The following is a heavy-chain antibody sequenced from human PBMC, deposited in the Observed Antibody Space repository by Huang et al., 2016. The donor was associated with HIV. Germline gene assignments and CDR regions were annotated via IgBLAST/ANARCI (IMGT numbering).Heavy chain of an antibody. CDR3: ATKTAGMDI. J-gene: IGHJ6*02. V-gene: IGHV3-7*03. Sequence: VESGGRLVQPGGSIRLSCVGSTFRFGAYWMSWVRQPSGKGVEWVANIRQDESEKYYVDSVKGRFNISRDNAKKVVFLEMNNVRVEDTATYFCATKTAGMDIWGQGTTVTVS. D-gene: IGHD1-7*01. CDR1: TFRFGAYW. CDR2: IRQDESEK.